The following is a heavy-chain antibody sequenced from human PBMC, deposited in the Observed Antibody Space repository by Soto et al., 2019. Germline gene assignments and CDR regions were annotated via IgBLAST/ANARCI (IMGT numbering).Heavy chain of an antibody. CDR1: GYTFSCFS. V-gene: IGHV1-3*01. J-gene: IGHJ4*02. CDR3: ARLRDYMVTYGGVPRTPH. Sequence: APVKGSCKASGYTFSCFSIHWGGPGPGQRVEWMGWIDVGSGDTKFSQIFQGRVTLTWDTDAATAYMELTSLKSEDTAVYYCARLRDYMVTYGGVPRTPHWGQGTLVTVSS. CDR2: IDVGSGDT. D-gene: IGHD3-16*01.